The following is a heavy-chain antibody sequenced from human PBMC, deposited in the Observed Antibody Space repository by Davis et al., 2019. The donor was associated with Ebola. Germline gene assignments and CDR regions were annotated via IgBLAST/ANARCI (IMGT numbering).Heavy chain of an antibody. CDR2: IYHSGST. CDR3: AREGQSNRAVAVY. CDR1: GYSISSGCY. D-gene: IGHD6-19*01. V-gene: IGHV4-38-2*02. Sequence: MPSETLSLTCTVSGYSISSGCYWGWIRQPPGKGLEWIGSIYHSGSTYYNVSLKSRVTISVDTSKNQFSLRLSSVTAADTAVYHCAREGQSNRAVAVYWGQGTLVTVSS. J-gene: IGHJ4*02.